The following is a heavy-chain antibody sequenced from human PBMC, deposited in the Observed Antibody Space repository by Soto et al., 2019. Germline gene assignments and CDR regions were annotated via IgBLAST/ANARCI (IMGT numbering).Heavy chain of an antibody. D-gene: IGHD1-1*01. V-gene: IGHV3-23*03. J-gene: IGHJ4*02. CDR3: ARDRQPDGIWTFDY. Sequence: PGGSLRLSCSASGFSMSSYTMGWVRQTPGKGLEWVATIFSGASGTAYADSVTGRFSLSRDNSRNIMYLQMNSLRVDDTALYYCARDRQPDGIWTFDYWGRGTRVTVSS. CDR1: GFSMSSYT. CDR2: IFSGASGT.